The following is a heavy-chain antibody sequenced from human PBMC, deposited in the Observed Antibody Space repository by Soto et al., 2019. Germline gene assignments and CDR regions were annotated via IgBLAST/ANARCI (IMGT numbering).Heavy chain of an antibody. CDR1: GDSISCYY. Sequence: KASETLSLTCTVSGDSISCYYWSWIRQPAGKGMEWIGRIHTTDGTNYNPSLKSRVTMSIDTSNNQFSLKLSSLTAADTAVYYCARALSSAAGLYFDFWGQGTLVTVSS. J-gene: IGHJ4*02. V-gene: IGHV4-4*07. CDR3: ARALSSAAGLYFDF. CDR2: IHTTDGT. D-gene: IGHD6-13*01.